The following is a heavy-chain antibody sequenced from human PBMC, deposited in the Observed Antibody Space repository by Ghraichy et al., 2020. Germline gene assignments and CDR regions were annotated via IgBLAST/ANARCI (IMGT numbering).Heavy chain of an antibody. Sequence: GGSLRLSCAASGFTFSSYSMNWVRQAPGKGLEWVSYISSSSSTIYYADSVKGRFTISRDNAKNSLYLQMNSLRAEDTAVYYCARFPLMPGYHDAFDIWGQGTMVTVSS. CDR2: ISSSSSTI. J-gene: IGHJ3*02. CDR1: GFTFSSYS. D-gene: IGHD5-12*01. CDR3: ARFPLMPGYHDAFDI. V-gene: IGHV3-48*01.